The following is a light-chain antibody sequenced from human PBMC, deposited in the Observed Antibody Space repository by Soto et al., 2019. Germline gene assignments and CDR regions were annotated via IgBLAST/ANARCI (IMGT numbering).Light chain of an antibody. Sequence: QPVLAQPSCVSGSPGQSITISCTGTSTDVGGYNYVSWYQHHPGKGPKLIIYEVSNRPSGVSDRFSGSKSGNKASLIISNLEAEDESDYYCGSYTSTDTPFVFGTGTKLTVL. CDR2: EVS. J-gene: IGLJ1*01. V-gene: IGLV2-14*01. CDR3: GSYTSTDTPFV. CDR1: STDVGGYNY.